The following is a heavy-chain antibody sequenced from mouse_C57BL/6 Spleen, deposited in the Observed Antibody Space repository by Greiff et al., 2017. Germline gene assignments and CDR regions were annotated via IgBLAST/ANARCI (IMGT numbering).Heavy chain of an antibody. CDR2: IDPSDSYT. J-gene: IGHJ2*01. CDR1: GYTFTSYW. CDR3: AREGTGTYGY. Sequence: QVQLQQPGAELVRPGTSVKLSCKASGYTFTSYWMHWVKQRPGHGLEWIGVIDPSDSYTNYNQKFKGKATLTVDTSSSTAYMQLSSLTSEDSAVYYCAREGTGTYGYWGQGTTLTVSS. V-gene: IGHV1-59*01. D-gene: IGHD4-1*01.